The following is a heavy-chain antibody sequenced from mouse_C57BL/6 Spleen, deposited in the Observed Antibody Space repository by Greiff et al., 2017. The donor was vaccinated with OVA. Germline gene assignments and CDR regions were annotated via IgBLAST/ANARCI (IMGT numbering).Heavy chain of an antibody. D-gene: IGHD3-1*01. CDR2: IWTGGGT. CDR3: ARKRADDAKEY. J-gene: IGHJ4*01. CDR1: GFSFTSYA. V-gene: IGHV2-9-1*01. Sequence: VHLHQSGPGLVAPSQSLSFPCTVSGFSFTSYAISWVRPPPGKGLEWLGVIWTGGGTHYNSALKTRLSSSKDNSKRQVFLKRNSLQTDDTARYYCARKRADDAKEYRGQGASVTVS.